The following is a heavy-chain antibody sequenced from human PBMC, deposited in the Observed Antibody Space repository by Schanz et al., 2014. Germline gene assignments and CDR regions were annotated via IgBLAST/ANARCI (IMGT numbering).Heavy chain of an antibody. J-gene: IGHJ4*02. Sequence: EVQLVESGGGLVQPGGSLRLSCTASGFAFSSYSMNWVRQAPGKGLEWVSYISSSGNTIYYADSVKGRFTISRDNAKNSLYLQMNSLRAEDTAVFYCAKDPSHGDYDYYFDYWGQGTLVTGSS. D-gene: IGHD3-22*01. V-gene: IGHV3-48*04. CDR2: ISSSGNTI. CDR3: AKDPSHGDYDYYFDY. CDR1: GFAFSSYS.